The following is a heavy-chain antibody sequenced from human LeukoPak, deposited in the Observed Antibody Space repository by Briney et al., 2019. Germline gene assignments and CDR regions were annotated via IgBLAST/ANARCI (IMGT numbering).Heavy chain of an antibody. Sequence: PSETLSLTCAVYGGSFSGYYWSWIRQPPGKGLEWIGDINHSGSTNYNPSLKSRVTISVDTSKNQFSLKLSSVTAADTAVYYCARVFKDFWSGRPYYFDYWGQGTLVTVSS. CDR2: INHSGST. CDR3: ARVFKDFWSGRPYYFDY. CDR1: GGSFSGYY. V-gene: IGHV4-34*01. J-gene: IGHJ4*02. D-gene: IGHD3-3*01.